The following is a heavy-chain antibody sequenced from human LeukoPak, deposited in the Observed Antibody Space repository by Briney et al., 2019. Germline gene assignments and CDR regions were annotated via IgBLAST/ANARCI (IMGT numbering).Heavy chain of an antibody. CDR3: AKGRGYSGNAADS. Sequence: GGSLRLSCAASGFAFDDYAVHWVRQAPGKGLEWVSLMRGDGITTYYADSVKGRFTISRDNSKNSLYLQMSSLRIEDTALYYCAKGRGYSGNAADSWGQGTLVTVSS. CDR2: MRGDGITT. J-gene: IGHJ5*01. V-gene: IGHV3-43*02. CDR1: GFAFDDYA. D-gene: IGHD5-12*01.